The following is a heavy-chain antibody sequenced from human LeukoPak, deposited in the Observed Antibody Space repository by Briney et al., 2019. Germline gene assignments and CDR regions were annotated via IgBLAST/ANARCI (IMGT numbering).Heavy chain of an antibody. D-gene: IGHD2-2*01. CDR3: AAMSLAF. Sequence: GGSLRLPCAASVFIFKRAWMIWVPQVPGKGREGVAAISHDGSKEYYVDSVKGRFTMSRDNAIDSLFLQMNSLRAEDAALYYCAAMSLAFWGQGTLVTVSS. J-gene: IGHJ4*02. CDR1: VFIFKRAW. CDR2: ISHDGSKE. V-gene: IGHV3-7*01.